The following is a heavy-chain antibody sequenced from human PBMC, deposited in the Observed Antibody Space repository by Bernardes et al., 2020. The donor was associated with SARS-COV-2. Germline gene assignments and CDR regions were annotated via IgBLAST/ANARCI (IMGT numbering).Heavy chain of an antibody. CDR3: TTSLSLTVVVYAFDI. J-gene: IGHJ3*02. D-gene: IGHD3-22*01. V-gene: IGHV1-24*01. Sequence: ASVEVSWKVSGYTLSDLSMHWVRQAPGKGLEWMGSFDPEDGEAVYAQKFLGRVTMTADTSTYTSYMELSSLRSDDTAVYYCTTSLSLTVVVYAFDIWGQGTTVIVSS. CDR1: GYTLSDLS. CDR2: FDPEDGEA.